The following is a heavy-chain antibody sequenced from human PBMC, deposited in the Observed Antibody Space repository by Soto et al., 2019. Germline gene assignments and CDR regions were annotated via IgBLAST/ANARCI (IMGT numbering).Heavy chain of an antibody. CDR1: GFTFSSYA. J-gene: IGHJ4*02. CDR3: AKVSEITMVRGVSAVFDY. CDR2: ISGSGGST. V-gene: IGHV3-23*01. D-gene: IGHD3-10*01. Sequence: GGSLRLSCAASGFTFSSYAMSWVRQAPGKGLEWVSAISGSGGSTYYADSVKGRFTISRDNSKNTLYLQMNSLRAEDTAVYYCAKVSEITMVRGVSAVFDYWGQGTLVTVSS.